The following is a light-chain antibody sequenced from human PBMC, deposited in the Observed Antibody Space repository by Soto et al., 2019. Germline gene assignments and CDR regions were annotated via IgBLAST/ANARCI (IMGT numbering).Light chain of an antibody. Sequence: QSVLTQPPSASGTPGQRVTISCSGSTSNIGSKTVSWYQQLPGSAPKVLIYNNNERPSGVPDRFSGSKSGTSASLAISGLQADDEADYYCSSYAGTNNWGVFGGGTKLTVL. V-gene: IGLV1-44*01. CDR2: NNN. CDR1: TSNIGSKT. J-gene: IGLJ2*01. CDR3: SSYAGTNNWGV.